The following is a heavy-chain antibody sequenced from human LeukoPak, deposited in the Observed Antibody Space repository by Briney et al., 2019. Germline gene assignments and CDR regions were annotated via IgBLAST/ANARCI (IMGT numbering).Heavy chain of an antibody. CDR1: GGSISSSCYY. Sequence: TPSETLSLTCTVSGGSISSSCYYWGWIRQPPGKGLEWFGRIYYSGSTYYNPSLKGRVIISVDTSKNQFSLKLSSVPAADTAVYYCARPDSSGYYFFVYWGEGTLVTVSS. CDR3: ARPDSSGYYFFVY. V-gene: IGHV4-39*01. D-gene: IGHD3-22*01. J-gene: IGHJ4*02. CDR2: IYYSGST.